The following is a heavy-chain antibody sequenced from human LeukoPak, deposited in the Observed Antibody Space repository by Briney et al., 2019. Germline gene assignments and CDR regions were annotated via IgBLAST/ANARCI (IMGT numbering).Heavy chain of an antibody. D-gene: IGHD5-18*01. V-gene: IGHV3-21*01. Sequence: PGGSLRLSCAASGFTFSSYSMNWVRQAPGKGLEWVSSISSSSSYIYYADPVKGRFTISRDNAKNSLYLQMNSLRAEDTAVYYCARDKGIQLWYHFDYWGQGTLVTVSS. CDR1: GFTFSSYS. J-gene: IGHJ4*02. CDR3: ARDKGIQLWYHFDY. CDR2: ISSSSSYI.